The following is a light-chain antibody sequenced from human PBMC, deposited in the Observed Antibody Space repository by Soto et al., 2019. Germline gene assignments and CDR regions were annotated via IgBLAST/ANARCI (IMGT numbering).Light chain of an antibody. CDR1: QSISNH. V-gene: IGKV1-39*01. Sequence: DTQMTQSPSSLPASVADRVTITCRASQSISNHLNWYQQKPVKVPEVLIYGASSVQGGVPSRFTGSRSGTDFTLTITSLQPEDFATCECRRFDNFPHAFGLGTKLEV. J-gene: IGKJ2*01. CDR2: GAS. CDR3: RRFDNFPHA.